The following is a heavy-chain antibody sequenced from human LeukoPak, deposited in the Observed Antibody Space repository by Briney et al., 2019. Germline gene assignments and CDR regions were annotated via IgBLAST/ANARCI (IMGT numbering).Heavy chain of an antibody. CDR2: ISTSSRYI. CDR3: ARADCSSSTCYLRRSWFDP. Sequence: PGGSLTLSCAASGFTLSNYDMNWVRQAPGQGLESVSSISTSSRYIYYKDSVRGRFTISRDDAKNSLYLEMNSLRAEDTAVYYCARADCSSSTCYLRRSWFDPWGQGTLVTVSS. D-gene: IGHD2-2*01. J-gene: IGHJ5*02. V-gene: IGHV3-21*01. CDR1: GFTLSNYD.